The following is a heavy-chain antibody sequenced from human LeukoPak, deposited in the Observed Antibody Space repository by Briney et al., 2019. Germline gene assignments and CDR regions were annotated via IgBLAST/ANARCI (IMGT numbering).Heavy chain of an antibody. J-gene: IGHJ6*02. V-gene: IGHV1-58*01. CDR1: GFTFTSSA. CDR3: AAPAAPYYYYGTDV. CDR2: IVVGSGNT. D-gene: IGHD2-2*01. Sequence: SVKVSCKASGFTFTSSAVQWVRQARGQRLEWIGWIVVGSGNTNYAQKFQERVTITRDMSTSTAYMELSSLRSEDTAVYYCAAPAAPYYYYGTDVWGQGTTVTVSS.